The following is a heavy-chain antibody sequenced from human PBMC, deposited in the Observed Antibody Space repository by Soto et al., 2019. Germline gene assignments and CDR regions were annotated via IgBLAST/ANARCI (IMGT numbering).Heavy chain of an antibody. J-gene: IGHJ6*02. CDR1: GFTFSTYS. CDR3: AKVALAKGLSTSCSGRYGMDV. D-gene: IGHD2-2*01. V-gene: IGHV3-30*18. Sequence: QVQLEESGGGVVQPGRSLRLSCAASGFTFSTYSMHWVRQAPVKGLEWVAVIAYDGSYKYYADLVEGRFTTSRDNSKNTLYLQMTSLRAEDTAVYYCAKVALAKGLSTSCSGRYGMDVWGQASTVTVSS. CDR2: IAYDGSYK.